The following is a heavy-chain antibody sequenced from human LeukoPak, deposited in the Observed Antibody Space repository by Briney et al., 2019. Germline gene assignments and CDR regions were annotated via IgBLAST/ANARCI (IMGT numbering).Heavy chain of an antibody. V-gene: IGHV3-23*01. D-gene: IGHD6-6*01. CDR1: GFTFGGYA. J-gene: IGHJ3*02. CDR3: AKVVGGSSAYDALDI. Sequence: PGGSLRLSCAASGFTFGGYAMNWVRQAPGKGLEWVSTISGSGGRTYYADSVKGRFTISRDNSKNTLYLQMNSLRVEDTAVYYCAKVVGGSSAYDALDIWGQGTMVTVSS. CDR2: ISGSGGRT.